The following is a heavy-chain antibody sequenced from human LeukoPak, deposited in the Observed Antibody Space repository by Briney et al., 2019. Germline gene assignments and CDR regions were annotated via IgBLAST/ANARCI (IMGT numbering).Heavy chain of an antibody. V-gene: IGHV1-18*01. CDR1: GYTFTSYG. CDR2: ISAHNGNT. CDR3: ARVAPRITMIVVVTPNWFDP. D-gene: IGHD3-22*01. Sequence: ASVKVSCKASGYTFTSYGISWVRQAPGQGLEWMGWISAHNGNTNYAQKLQGRVTMTTDTSTSTAYMELRSLRSDDTAVYYCARVAPRITMIVVVTPNWFDPWGQGTLVTVSS. J-gene: IGHJ5*02.